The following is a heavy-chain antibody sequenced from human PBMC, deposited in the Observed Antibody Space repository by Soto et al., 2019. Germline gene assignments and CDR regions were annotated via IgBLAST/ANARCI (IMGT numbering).Heavy chain of an antibody. CDR3: ARDNIVWAVITLAC. D-gene: IGHD3-10*01. J-gene: IGHJ4*02. CDR1: GSPFISNS. CDR2: ISSSSSYI. V-gene: IGHV3-21*01. Sequence: PGGSLSLPCPAYGSPFISNSMTWVRQPPGKLLEWVSSISSSSSYIYYEDSVKGRFTISRANDKNSLYLQMNSLRDEDTAGYYCARDNIVWAVITLACWGQGTLVTVFS.